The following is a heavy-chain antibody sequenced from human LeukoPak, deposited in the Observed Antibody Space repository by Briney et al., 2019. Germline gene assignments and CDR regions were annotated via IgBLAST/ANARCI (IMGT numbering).Heavy chain of an antibody. CDR1: GYTFTSYA. Sequence: ASVKVSCKASGYTFTSYATNWVRQAPGQGLEWMGWINTNTGNPTYAQGFTGRFVFSLDTSVSTAYLQISSLKAEDTAVYYCASSPPQQLAPYYFDYWGQGTLVTVSS. D-gene: IGHD6-13*01. CDR2: INTNTGNP. J-gene: IGHJ4*02. V-gene: IGHV7-4-1*02. CDR3: ASSPPQQLAPYYFDY.